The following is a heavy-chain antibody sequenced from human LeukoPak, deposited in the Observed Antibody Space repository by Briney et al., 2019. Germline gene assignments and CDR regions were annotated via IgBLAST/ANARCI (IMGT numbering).Heavy chain of an antibody. V-gene: IGHV4-59*01. CDR3: ARAPPWFDT. CDR2: ISYNGRI. J-gene: IGHJ5*02. Sequence: SETLSLTCSVSGGSIDSYYWNWTRQSPEKGLEWIGYISYNGRINYNPSLKSRVSISLDTSKNQFSLKLNFVTAADSAVYYCARAPPWFDTWGQGTLVTVSS. CDR1: GGSIDSYY.